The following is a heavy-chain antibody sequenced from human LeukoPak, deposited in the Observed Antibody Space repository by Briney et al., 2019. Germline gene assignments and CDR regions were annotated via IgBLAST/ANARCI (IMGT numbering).Heavy chain of an antibody. V-gene: IGHV3-43D*03. CDR3: AKEAGTRPHLPYYFDS. D-gene: IGHD1/OR15-1a*01. CDR2: ITWDGGST. J-gene: IGHJ4*02. CDR1: GFTFHDYA. Sequence: GGSLRLSCAASGFTFHDYAMHWVRQAPGRGLEWVSLITWDGGSTYYTDSVKGRFTISRDSSRNSLSLQMSSLRVEDTALYYCAKEAGTRPHLPYYFDSWGQGTLVTVSS.